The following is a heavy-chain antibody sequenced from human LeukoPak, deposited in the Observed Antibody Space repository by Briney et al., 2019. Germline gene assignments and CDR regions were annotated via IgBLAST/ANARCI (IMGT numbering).Heavy chain of an antibody. J-gene: IGHJ3*02. V-gene: IGHV4-4*07. CDR2: IYTSGST. Sequence: SETLSLTCAVYGGSFSGYYWSWIRQPAGKGLEWIGRIYTSGSTNYNPSLKSRVTMSVDTSKNQFSLKLSSETAADTAVYYCAREYLDAFDIWGQGTMVTVSS. CDR3: AREYLDAFDI. CDR1: GGSFSGYY.